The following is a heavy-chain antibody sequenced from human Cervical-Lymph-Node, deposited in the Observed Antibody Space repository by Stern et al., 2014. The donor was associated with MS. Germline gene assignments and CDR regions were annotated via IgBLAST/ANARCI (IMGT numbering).Heavy chain of an antibody. V-gene: IGHV1-46*01. CDR3: ATGGAAPRYFDL. CDR2: INPSGDTT. D-gene: IGHD3-10*01. CDR1: GYTFTTYS. J-gene: IGHJ2*01. Sequence: VQLVESGAEVKKPGASAKGSCKASGYTFTTYSMHWVLQAPGPGLEWRGIINPSGDTTSYDHRVQGRVTMTRDTSTSTVYMELSSLRSEDTAVYYCATGGAAPRYFDLWGRGTLVTVSS.